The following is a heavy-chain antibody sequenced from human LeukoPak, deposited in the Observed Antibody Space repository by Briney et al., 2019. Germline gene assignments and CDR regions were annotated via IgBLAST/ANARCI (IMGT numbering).Heavy chain of an antibody. D-gene: IGHD1-26*01. Sequence: GGSLRLSCAASGFTFTTYALSWVRQAPGKGLEGVSSISGSSGVIDYADSVKGRFIISRDNSDNPIYLQMNSLRAEDTAVYYCTRGRQLWEYWRQGTLVTVSS. J-gene: IGHJ4*02. V-gene: IGHV3-23*01. CDR1: GFTFTTYA. CDR2: ISGSSGVI. CDR3: TRGRQLWEY.